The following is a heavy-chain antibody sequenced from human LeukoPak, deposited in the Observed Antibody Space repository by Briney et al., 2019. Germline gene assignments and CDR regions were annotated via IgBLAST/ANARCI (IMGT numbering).Heavy chain of an antibody. J-gene: IGHJ3*02. CDR2: INPSGGTT. D-gene: IGHD6-13*01. CDR3: ARVGGGSSWYYGAFDI. V-gene: IGHV1-46*01. Sequence: ASVKVSCKASGYTFTSYHMHWVRQAPGQGLEWMGIINPSGGTTNYAQKFQGRVTMTRDTSISTAYMELSRLRSDDTAVYYCARVGGGSSWYYGAFDIWGQGTMVTVSS. CDR1: GYTFTSYH.